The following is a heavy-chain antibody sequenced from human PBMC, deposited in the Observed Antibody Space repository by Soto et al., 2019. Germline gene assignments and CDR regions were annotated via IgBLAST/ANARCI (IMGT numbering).Heavy chain of an antibody. Sequence: ASVKVSCKASGYTFTTYAMHWVRQAPGQRLEWMGWINAGNGNTKYSQKFQGRVTITRDTSASTAYMELSSLRSEDTAVYYCARQWVYYDFWSGYSTNYYYGMDVWGQGTTVTVSS. CDR3: ARQWVYYDFWSGYSTNYYYGMDV. CDR1: GYTFTTYA. J-gene: IGHJ6*02. D-gene: IGHD3-3*01. CDR2: INAGNGNT. V-gene: IGHV1-3*01.